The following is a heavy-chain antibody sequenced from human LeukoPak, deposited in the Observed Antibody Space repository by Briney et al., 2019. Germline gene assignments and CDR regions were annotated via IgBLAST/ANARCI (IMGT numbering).Heavy chain of an antibody. Sequence: SETLSLTCTVSGGSISSYYWSWIRQSPGKGLEWIGYIFYIGSTNYNPSLKSRVTISVDTSKNQFSLKLSSVTAADTAVYYCAKHPSGACTKGGFDHWGPGNLVTVSS. V-gene: IGHV4-59*08. CDR2: IFYIGST. J-gene: IGHJ4*02. CDR1: GGSISSYY. D-gene: IGHD2-8*01. CDR3: AKHPSGACTKGGFDH.